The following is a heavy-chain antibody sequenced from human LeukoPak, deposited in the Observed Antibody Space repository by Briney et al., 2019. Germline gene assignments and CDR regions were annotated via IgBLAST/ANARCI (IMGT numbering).Heavy chain of an antibody. V-gene: IGHV4-38-2*02. J-gene: IGHJ4*02. Sequence: SETLSLTCTVSGYSISSGYYWGWIRQPPGKGLEWIGSIYHSGGTYYNPSLKSRVTISVDTSKNQFSLKLSSVTAADTAVYYCARPRIAVAGGGFDYWGQGTLVTVSS. D-gene: IGHD6-19*01. CDR3: ARPRIAVAGGGFDY. CDR2: IYHSGGT. CDR1: GYSISSGYY.